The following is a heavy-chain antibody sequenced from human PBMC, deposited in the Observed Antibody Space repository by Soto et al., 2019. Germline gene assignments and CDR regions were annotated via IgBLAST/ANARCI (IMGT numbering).Heavy chain of an antibody. Sequence: SETLSLTCSVYGCFLSESYWTWIRQPPGKGLEWIGEINHVGGTNYNPSLKSRVTMSVDTSQNQFSLRLISVTAADTAMYFCVRIRYQLPSSVLWLDPWGQGTPVTVSS. V-gene: IGHV4-34*01. J-gene: IGHJ5*02. CDR2: INHVGGT. CDR3: VRIRYQLPSSVLWLDP. D-gene: IGHD3-16*01. CDR1: GCFLSESY.